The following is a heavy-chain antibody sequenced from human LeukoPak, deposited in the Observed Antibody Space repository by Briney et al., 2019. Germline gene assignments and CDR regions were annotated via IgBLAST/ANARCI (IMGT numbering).Heavy chain of an antibody. V-gene: IGHV3-48*03. CDR2: ISSSGSTI. Sequence: GGSLRLSCAASGFTFSSYEMNWVRQAPGKGLEWVSYISSSGSTIYYADSVKGRFTISRDNAKNSLYLQMNSLRAEDTAVYYCAREDLSGYGEIDCWGQGNLVTVSS. D-gene: IGHD5-12*01. CDR1: GFTFSSYE. J-gene: IGHJ4*02. CDR3: AREDLSGYGEIDC.